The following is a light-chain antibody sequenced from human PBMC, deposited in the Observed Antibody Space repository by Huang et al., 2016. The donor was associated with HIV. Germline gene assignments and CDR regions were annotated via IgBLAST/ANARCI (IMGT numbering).Light chain of an antibody. CDR3: QQGYISPPLT. CDR1: QTISTF. Sequence: DIELTQSPSSLSASVGDRVTITCRASQTISTFSNWYQQKPGKAPKLLIYAASSLESGDPPRFSGSGSGTHFTLTISSLQPEDFASYYCQQGYISPPLTFGGGTKVEI. V-gene: IGKV1-39*01. CDR2: AAS. J-gene: IGKJ4*01.